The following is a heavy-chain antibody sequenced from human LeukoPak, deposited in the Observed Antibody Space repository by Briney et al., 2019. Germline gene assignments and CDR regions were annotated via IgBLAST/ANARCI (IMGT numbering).Heavy chain of an antibody. CDR3: ARGVDTAMVGWFDP. CDR1: GWSFSGYY. V-gene: IGHV4-34*01. CDR2: INHSGST. J-gene: IGHJ5*02. Sequence: PSETLSLTCAVYGWSFSGYYWSWIRQPPGKGLEWIGEINHSGSTNYNPSLKSRVTISVDTSKNQFSLKLSSVPAADTAVYYCARGVDTAMVGWFDPWGQGTLVTVSS. D-gene: IGHD5-18*01.